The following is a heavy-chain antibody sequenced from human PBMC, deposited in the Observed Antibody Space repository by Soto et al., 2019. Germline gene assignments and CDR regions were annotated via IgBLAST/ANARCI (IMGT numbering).Heavy chain of an antibody. V-gene: IGHV1-18*03. CDR3: ARVPNDGRGWLDP. D-gene: IGHD2-8*01. Sequence: QVQLVQSGAEVKKPGASVKVSCKASGYIFTSYDITWLRRAPGQGLEWMGWISAYSGKTNYAQKLEGRVTMTTDTSTSTAYMGLRCLTSDDMAVYCCARVPNDGRGWLDPWGQGTVVTVSS. CDR1: GYIFTSYD. CDR2: ISAYSGKT. J-gene: IGHJ5*02.